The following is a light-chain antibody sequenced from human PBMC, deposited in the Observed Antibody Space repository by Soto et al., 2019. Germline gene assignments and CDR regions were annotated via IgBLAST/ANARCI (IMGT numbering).Light chain of an antibody. CDR3: QQYNDWPPSYT. Sequence: EIVMMQSPATLSVSPGERATLSCRASQSISNNLAWYQQTPGQAPRLLIYRASTRATGIPARFSGSGSGTEFTLIISSLQSEDSAVYYCQQYNDWPPSYTFGQGTKLEIK. CDR2: RAS. J-gene: IGKJ2*01. V-gene: IGKV3-15*01. CDR1: QSISNN.